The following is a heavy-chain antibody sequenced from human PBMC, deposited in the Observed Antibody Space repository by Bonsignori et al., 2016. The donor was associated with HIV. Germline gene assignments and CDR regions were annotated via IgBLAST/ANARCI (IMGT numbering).Heavy chain of an antibody. CDR3: ARAPWYFDYFGDRYYFDS. CDR2: INKDGSDK. Sequence: WIRQPPGKGLEWVANINKDGSDKYYVDSLKGRFTISRDNVQNSLYLQMNSLSAEDTAVYYCARAPWYFDYFGDRYYFDSWGRGTLVTVSS. V-gene: IGHV3-7*01. D-gene: IGHD3-9*01. J-gene: IGHJ4*02.